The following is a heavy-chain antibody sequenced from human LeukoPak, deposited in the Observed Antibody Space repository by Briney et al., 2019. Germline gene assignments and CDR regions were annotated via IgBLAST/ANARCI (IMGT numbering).Heavy chain of an antibody. Sequence: SQTLSLTCTVSGGSISSGDYYWSWIRQPPGKGLEWIGYIYYSGSTYYNPSLKSRVTISVDTSKNQFSLKLSSVTAADTAVYYCARAPHAFVLMVYGAGSWFDPWGQGTLVTVSS. CDR2: IYYSGST. CDR1: GGSISSGDYY. CDR3: ARAPHAFVLMVYGAGSWFDP. J-gene: IGHJ5*02. V-gene: IGHV4-30-4*08. D-gene: IGHD2-8*01.